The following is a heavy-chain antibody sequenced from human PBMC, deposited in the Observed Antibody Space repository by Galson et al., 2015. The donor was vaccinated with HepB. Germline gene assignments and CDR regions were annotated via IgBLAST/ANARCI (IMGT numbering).Heavy chain of an antibody. CDR2: ITSDSYI. J-gene: IGHJ5*02. CDR1: GFSFSTSS. Sequence: SLRLSCAASGFSFSTSSVNWVRQAPGKGLEWVSTITSDSYIFYADSVKGRFTISRDNAKNSLYLQMNSLRVEDAAVYYCARTDQRGWFDPWGQGTLVTVSS. CDR3: ARTDQRGWFDP. V-gene: IGHV3-21*01.